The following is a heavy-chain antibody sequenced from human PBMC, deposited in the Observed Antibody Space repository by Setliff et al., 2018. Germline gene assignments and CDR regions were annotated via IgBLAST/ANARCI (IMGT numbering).Heavy chain of an antibody. D-gene: IGHD6-13*01. V-gene: IGHV3-15*01. CDR3: TTAPLAAASTC. CDR1: GFTFSDAW. CDR2: IKSKTDGGTT. Sequence: LRLSCAASGFTFSDAWMSRVRQAPGKGLEWVGRIKSKTDGGTTDYAAPVKGRFTISRDDSKNTLYLQMNSLKTEDTAVYYCTTAPLAAASTCWGQGTLVTVSS. J-gene: IGHJ4*02.